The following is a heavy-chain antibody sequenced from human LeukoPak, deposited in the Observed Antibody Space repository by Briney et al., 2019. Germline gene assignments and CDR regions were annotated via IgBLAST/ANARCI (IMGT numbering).Heavy chain of an antibody. J-gene: IGHJ4*02. CDR3: ARRAAGDYFDY. CDR1: GGSISSYY. CDR2: IYYSGST. V-gene: IGHV4-59*08. Sequence: PSETLSLTCTVSGGSISSYYWSWTRQPPGKGLEWIGYIYYSGSTNYNPSLKSRVTISVDTSKNQFSLKLSSVTAADTAVYFCARRAAGDYFDYWGQGNLVTVSS. D-gene: IGHD6-19*01.